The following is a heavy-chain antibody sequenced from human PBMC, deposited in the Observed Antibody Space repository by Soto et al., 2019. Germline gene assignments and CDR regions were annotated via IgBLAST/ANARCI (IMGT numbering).Heavy chain of an antibody. J-gene: IGHJ5*02. Sequence: ASVKVSCKASGYTFTSYAMHWVRQAPGQRLEWMGWINAGNGNTKYSQKFQGRVTITRDTSASTAYMELRSLRSDDTAVYYCARVDYGDYSAWFDPWGQGTLVTVPS. D-gene: IGHD4-17*01. CDR3: ARVDYGDYSAWFDP. V-gene: IGHV1-3*01. CDR2: INAGNGNT. CDR1: GYTFTSYA.